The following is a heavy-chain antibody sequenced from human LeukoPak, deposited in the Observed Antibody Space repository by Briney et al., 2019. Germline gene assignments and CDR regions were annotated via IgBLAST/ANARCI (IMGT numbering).Heavy chain of an antibody. CDR2: INHSGST. V-gene: IGHV4-34*01. CDR3: ARLPGEVCSSTSCSSWFDP. Sequence: SETLSLTCAVYGGSFSGYYWSWIRQPPGKGLEWIGEINHSGSTNYNPSLKSRVTISVDTSKNQFSLKLSSVTAADTAVYYCARLPGEVCSSTSCSSWFDPWGQGTLVTVSS. J-gene: IGHJ5*02. D-gene: IGHD2-2*01. CDR1: GGSFSGYY.